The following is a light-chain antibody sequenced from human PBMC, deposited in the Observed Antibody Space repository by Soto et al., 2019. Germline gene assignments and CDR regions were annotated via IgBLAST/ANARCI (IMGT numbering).Light chain of an antibody. V-gene: IGLV2-14*03. CDR1: SSDFNYYNS. CDR3: TSYTSSSTFV. CDR2: NVS. J-gene: IGLJ1*01. Sequence: QSALTQPASVSGSPGQSITISCSGTSSDFNYYNSVSWYQHHPGKAPKLMIYNVSNRPSGVSSRFSGSKSGNTASLTISGLHAEDEADYYCTSYTSSSTFVFGTGTELTVL.